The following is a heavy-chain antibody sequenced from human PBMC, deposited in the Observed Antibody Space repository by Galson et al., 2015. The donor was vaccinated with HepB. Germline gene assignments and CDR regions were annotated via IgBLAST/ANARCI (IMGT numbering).Heavy chain of an antibody. CDR2: ISGSGGST. J-gene: IGHJ4*02. CDR1: GFTFSSYA. V-gene: IGHV3-23*01. CDR3: AKDLTVRKRVTRGYSYGNFDY. Sequence: SLRLSCAASGFTFSSYAMSWVRQAPGKGLEWVSAISGSGGSTYYADSVKGRFTISRDNSKNTLYPQMNSLRAEDTAVYYCAKDLTVRKRVTRGYSYGNFDYWGQGTLVTVSS. D-gene: IGHD5-18*01.